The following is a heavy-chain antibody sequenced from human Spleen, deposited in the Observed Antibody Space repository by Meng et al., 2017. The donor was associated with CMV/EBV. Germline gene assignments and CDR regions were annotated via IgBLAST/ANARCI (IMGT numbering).Heavy chain of an antibody. CDR1: GASMSSYY. CDR3: ARVYRGYSYPYYFDY. V-gene: IGHV4-59*12. CDR2: IYYSGST. D-gene: IGHD5-18*01. Sequence: GSLRLSCSVSGASMSSYYWSWIRQAPGKGLEWIGYIYYSGSTNYNPSLKGRVTMSVDTSKNQFSLKLSSVTAADTAVYYCARVYRGYSYPYYFDYWGQGTLVTVSS. J-gene: IGHJ4*02.